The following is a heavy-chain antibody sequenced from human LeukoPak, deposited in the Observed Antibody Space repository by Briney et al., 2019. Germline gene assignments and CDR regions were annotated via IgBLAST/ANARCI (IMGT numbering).Heavy chain of an antibody. CDR1: GGSISSGSYY. CDR2: IYTSGST. CDR3: ARVSAKVVIDY. D-gene: IGHD3-22*01. J-gene: IGHJ4*02. V-gene: IGHV4-61*02. Sequence: SQTLSLTCTVSGGSISSGSYYWSWIRQPARKGLEWIGRIYTSGSTNYNPSLKSRVTISVDTSKNQFSLKLSSVTAADTAVYYCARVSAKVVIDYWGQGTLVTVSS.